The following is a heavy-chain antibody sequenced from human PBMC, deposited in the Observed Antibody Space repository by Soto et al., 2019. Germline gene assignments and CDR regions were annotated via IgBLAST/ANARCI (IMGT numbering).Heavy chain of an antibody. CDR2: IYYDETA. CDR3: ARQVYSSGWLYFFDT. D-gene: IGHD6-19*01. V-gene: IGHV4-39*01. J-gene: IGHJ4*02. CDR1: GGSISSYY. Sequence: SETLSLTCTVSGGSISSYYWGWIRQSPGKGLEWIGSIYYDETAYFNPSLKSRPTLSIDTSNNHFSLRLNSVTAADTALYFCARQVYSSGWLYFFDTWGQGTLVTVSS.